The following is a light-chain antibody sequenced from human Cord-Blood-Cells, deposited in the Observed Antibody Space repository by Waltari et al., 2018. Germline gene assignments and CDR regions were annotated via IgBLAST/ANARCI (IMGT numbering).Light chain of an antibody. CDR3: CSYTSSSTWV. CDR2: EVS. J-gene: IGLJ3*02. V-gene: IGLV2-14*02. Sequence: QSALTQPASVSGSPGQSIPISCTGTSSDVGRYNLVSWYQQHPGKAPKLMIYEVSKRPSGVSNRFSGSKSGNTASLTISGLQAEDEADYYCCSYTSSSTWVFGGGTKLTVL. CDR1: SSDVGRYNL.